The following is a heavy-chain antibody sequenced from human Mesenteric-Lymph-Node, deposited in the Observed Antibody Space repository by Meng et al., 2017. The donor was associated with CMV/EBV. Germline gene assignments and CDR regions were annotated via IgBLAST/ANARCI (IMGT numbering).Heavy chain of an antibody. CDR3: AQAGSFFFDY. CDR2: ISGGGVSE. CDR1: GFTFSNYA. V-gene: IGHV3-23*01. Sequence: GESLKISCAASGFTFSNYALNWVRQAPGRGLECVAGISGGGVSEYYADSVKGRFTISRDNSKNTMYLQMNSLRVEDTAMYYCAQAGSFFFDYWGQGTLVTVSS. J-gene: IGHJ4*02. D-gene: IGHD3-10*01.